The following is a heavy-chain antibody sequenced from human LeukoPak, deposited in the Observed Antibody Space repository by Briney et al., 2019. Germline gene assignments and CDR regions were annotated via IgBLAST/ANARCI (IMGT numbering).Heavy chain of an antibody. Sequence: GGPLRLSCAASGFTFSSYGMSWVRQAPGKGLEWVSGISGSGGSTYYADSVKGRFTISRDNSKNTLYLQMNSLRAEDTAVYYCAKDQWSFSYFDYWGQGTLVTVSS. CDR1: GFTFSSYG. D-gene: IGHD1-26*01. CDR2: ISGSGGST. V-gene: IGHV3-23*01. CDR3: AKDQWSFSYFDY. J-gene: IGHJ4*02.